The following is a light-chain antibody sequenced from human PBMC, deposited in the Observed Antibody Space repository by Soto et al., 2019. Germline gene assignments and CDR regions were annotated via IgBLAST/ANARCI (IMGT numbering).Light chain of an antibody. J-gene: IGKJ1*01. V-gene: IGKV3-20*01. CDR2: GAS. CDR3: QQYGSSPLA. Sequence: EIVLTQSPGTLSLSPGERATLSCRASQSVSSSYLAWYQQNPGQAPRLLLYGASSRATGIPDRFSGSGSGTDFTLTISRLEPEDFAVYYCQQYGSSPLAFGQGTKVDIK. CDR1: QSVSSSY.